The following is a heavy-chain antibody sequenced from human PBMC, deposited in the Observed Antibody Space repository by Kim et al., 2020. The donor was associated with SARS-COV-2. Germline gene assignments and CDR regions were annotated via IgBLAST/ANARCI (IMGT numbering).Heavy chain of an antibody. CDR3: ARGGEQLSIYYYYYYMDV. J-gene: IGHJ6*03. Sequence: KSRVTIYVDTSKNQFSLKLSTVTAADTAVYYCARGGEQLSIYYYYYYMDVWGKGTTVTVSS. V-gene: IGHV4-34*01. D-gene: IGHD6-6*01.